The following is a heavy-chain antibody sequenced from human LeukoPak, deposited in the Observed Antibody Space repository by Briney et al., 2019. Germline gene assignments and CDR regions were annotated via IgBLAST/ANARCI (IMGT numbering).Heavy chain of an antibody. CDR1: GFIFSSYC. D-gene: IGHD1-26*01. V-gene: IGHV3-7*01. CDR3: VRRDSGSLLEPLDY. Sequence: GGSLRLSCAASGFIFSSYCMTWVRQAPGKGLEWVANIDLDGSETFYVDSVKGRFTISRDNAKTSLYLHMNSPRAEDTAVYYCVRRDSGSLLEPLDYWGQGTLVTVSS. CDR2: IDLDGSET. J-gene: IGHJ4*02.